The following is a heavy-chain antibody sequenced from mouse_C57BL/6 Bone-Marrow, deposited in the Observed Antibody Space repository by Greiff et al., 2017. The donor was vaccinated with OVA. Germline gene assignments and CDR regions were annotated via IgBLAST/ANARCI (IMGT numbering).Heavy chain of an antibody. J-gene: IGHJ3*01. CDR3: ARGGLVAY. CDR2: IYPGDGDT. CDR1: GYAFSSYW. V-gene: IGHV1-80*01. Sequence: QVQLKESGAELVKPGASVKISCKASGYAFSSYWMNWVKQRPGKGLEWIGQIYPGDGDTNYNGKFKGKATLTADKSSSTAYMQLSSLTSEDSAVYFCARGGLVAYWGQGTLVTVSA. D-gene: IGHD3-3*01.